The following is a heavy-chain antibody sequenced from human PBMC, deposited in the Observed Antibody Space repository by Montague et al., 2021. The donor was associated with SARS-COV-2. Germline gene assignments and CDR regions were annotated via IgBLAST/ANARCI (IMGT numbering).Heavy chain of an antibody. CDR1: GGSISTSNW. J-gene: IGHJ4*02. CDR3: AGSVILGAHRFDY. CDR2: IYHSGNT. V-gene: IGHV4-4*02. Sequence: SETLSLTCAVSGGSISTSNWWSWVRQPPGKGLEWIGEIYHSGNTNYNPSLQSRLTISVDTSKNQFSLRLISVTAADTAVYYCAGSVILGAHRFDYWGQGTLVTVSS. D-gene: IGHD3-16*01.